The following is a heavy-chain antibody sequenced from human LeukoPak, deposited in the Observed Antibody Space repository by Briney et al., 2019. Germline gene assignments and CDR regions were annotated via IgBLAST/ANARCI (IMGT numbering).Heavy chain of an antibody. V-gene: IGHV3-7*01. CDR3: ARDAGRGWAH. CDR2: IKDDGRQK. Sequence: PAGSLRLSCAASGFTFRNYWMTWVRQAPGKGLEWVTNIKDDGRQKYYVDSVKVRFSISRDNAKNSLALQMNSQRAEDTGVYYCARDAGRGWAHWGQGTLVTVSS. D-gene: IGHD1-26*01. CDR1: GFTFRNYW. J-gene: IGHJ4*02.